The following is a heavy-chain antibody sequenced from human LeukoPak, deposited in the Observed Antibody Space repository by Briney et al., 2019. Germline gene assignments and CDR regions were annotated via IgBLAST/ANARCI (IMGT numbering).Heavy chain of an antibody. CDR3: ARGRPHGNDY. V-gene: IGHV3-74*01. CDR2: IASDGSST. CDR1: GFTFSSYW. D-gene: IGHD4-23*01. J-gene: IGHJ4*02. Sequence: GGSLRLSCAASGFTFSSYWMNWVRQAPGKGLVWVSRIASDGSSTTYADSVKGRFSISRDNAKNTLYLQMNSLRVEDTAVYYCARGRPHGNDYWGLGTLVTVSS.